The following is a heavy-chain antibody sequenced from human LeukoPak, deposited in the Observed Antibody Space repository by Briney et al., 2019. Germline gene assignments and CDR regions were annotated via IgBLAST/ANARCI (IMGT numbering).Heavy chain of an antibody. CDR2: INHSGST. V-gene: IGHV4-34*01. D-gene: IGHD5-18*01. J-gene: IGHJ5*02. CDR3: ARSHRIIQLWLRITNWFDP. CDR1: GGSFSGYY. Sequence: SETLSLTCAVYGGSFSGYYWSWIRQPPGKGLEWIGEINHSGSTNYNPSLKSRVTISVDTSKNQFSLKLSSVTAADTAVYYCARSHRIIQLWLRITNWFDPWGQGTLVTVSS.